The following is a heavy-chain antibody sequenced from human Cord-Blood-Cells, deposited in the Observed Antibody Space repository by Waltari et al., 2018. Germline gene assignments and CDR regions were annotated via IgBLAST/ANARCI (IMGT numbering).Heavy chain of an antibody. D-gene: IGHD6-6*01. CDR3: ARVWYSSSSGRYPSYYFDY. CDR2: INHSGST. CDR1: GGSFSGYY. Sequence: QVQLQQWGAGLLKPSETLSLTCAVYGGSFSGYYWSWIRQPPGKGLEGIGEINHSGSTKYNPSLKSRVTISVDTSKNQFSLKLSSVTAADTAVYYCARVWYSSSSGRYPSYYFDYWGQGTLVTVSS. J-gene: IGHJ4*02. V-gene: IGHV4-34*01.